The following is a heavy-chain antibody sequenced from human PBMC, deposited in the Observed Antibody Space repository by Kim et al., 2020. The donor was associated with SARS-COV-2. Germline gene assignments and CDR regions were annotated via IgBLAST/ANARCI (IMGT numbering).Heavy chain of an antibody. Sequence: GGSLRLSCTASGFTFGDYAMSWVRQAPGKGQEWVGFIRSKAYGGTTEYAASVKGRFTISRDDSKSIAYLQMNSLKTEDTAVYYCTRWGDSGGWYSHYYYYYGMDVWGQGTTVTVAS. J-gene: IGHJ6*02. CDR2: IRSKAYGGTT. D-gene: IGHD6-19*01. CDR3: TRWGDSGGWYSHYYYYYGMDV. CDR1: GFTFGDYA. V-gene: IGHV3-49*04.